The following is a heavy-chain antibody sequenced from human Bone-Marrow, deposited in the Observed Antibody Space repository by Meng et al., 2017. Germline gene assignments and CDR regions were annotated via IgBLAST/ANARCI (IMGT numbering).Heavy chain of an antibody. D-gene: IGHD6-19*01. CDR3: ASSVLYSSGWYRVFDY. CDR2: IYYSGST. V-gene: IGHV4-59*01. Sequence: SETLSLTCAVYGGSISSYYWSWIRQPPGKGLEWIGYIYYSGSTNYNPSLKSRVTISVDTSKNQFSLKLSSVTAADTAVYYCASSVLYSSGWYRVFDYWGQGTLVTVSS. CDR1: GGSISSYY. J-gene: IGHJ4*02.